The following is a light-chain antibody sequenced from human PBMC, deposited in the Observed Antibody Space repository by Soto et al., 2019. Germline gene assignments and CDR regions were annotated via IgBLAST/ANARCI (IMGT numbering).Light chain of an antibody. J-gene: IGKJ5*01. CDR3: QQRSNWPP. CDR1: QSVSSY. CDR2: DES. V-gene: IGKV3-11*01. Sequence: EIVVTHSPATLSLSPWARPTLSCRASQSVSSYLAWYQQKPGQCPSLLIYDESNRATGITARLSGSGSGTDFNLTISSLEPEDFAVYYCQQRSNWPPFGQGTRLEIK.